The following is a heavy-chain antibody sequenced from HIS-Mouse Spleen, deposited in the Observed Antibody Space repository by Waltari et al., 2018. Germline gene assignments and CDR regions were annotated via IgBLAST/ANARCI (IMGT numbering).Heavy chain of an antibody. Sequence: EVQLVESGGGLVQPGGSLSLSCAASGFTVSSTSLGWVRQAPGKGLEWVSVIYSGGSTYYADSVKGRFTISRDNSKNTLYLQMNSLRAEDTAVYYCARKYSSSFDYWGQGTLVTVSS. CDR2: IYSGGST. J-gene: IGHJ4*02. D-gene: IGHD6-6*01. CDR3: ARKYSSSFDY. V-gene: IGHV3-66*01. CDR1: GFTVSSTS.